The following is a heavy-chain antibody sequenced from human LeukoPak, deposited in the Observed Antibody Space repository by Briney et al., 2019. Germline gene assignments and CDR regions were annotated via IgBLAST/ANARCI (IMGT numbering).Heavy chain of an antibody. J-gene: IGHJ4*02. CDR3: ARVVSSSWYLLY. Sequence: GGSLRLSCAASGFTFSSYWMHWVRQAPGKGLVWVSRINSDGSSTSYADSVKGRFTISRDNAKNSLYLQMNSLRAEDTAVYYCARVVSSSWYLLYWGQGTLVTVSS. V-gene: IGHV3-74*01. D-gene: IGHD6-13*01. CDR2: INSDGSST. CDR1: GFTFSSYW.